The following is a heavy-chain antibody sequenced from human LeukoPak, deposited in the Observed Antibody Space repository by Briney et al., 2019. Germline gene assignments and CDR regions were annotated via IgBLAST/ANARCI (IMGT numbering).Heavy chain of an antibody. V-gene: IGHV4-59*01. CDR3: ARGAPGGNDYGDY. CDR1: GASISSYY. J-gene: IGHJ4*02. CDR2: IFHSGST. Sequence: KPSETLSLTCTVSGASISSYYWSWIRQPPGKGLEWIGYIFHSGSTHYNPSLKSRVTISVDTSKNQLSLKLSSVTAADTAVYYCARGAPGGNDYGDYWGQGTLVTVFS.